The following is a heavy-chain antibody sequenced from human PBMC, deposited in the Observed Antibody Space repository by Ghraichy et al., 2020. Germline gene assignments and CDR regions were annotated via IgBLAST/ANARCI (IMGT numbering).Heavy chain of an antibody. CDR2: MNPNSGNT. Sequence: SVKVSCKASGYTFTSYDINWVRQATGQGLEWMGWMNPNSGNTGYAQKFQGRVTMTRNTSISTAYMELSSLRSEDTAVYYCARGLSRSRTYYDFWSGYFPDYYYGMDVWGQGTTVTVSS. CDR1: GYTFTSYD. V-gene: IGHV1-8*01. D-gene: IGHD3-3*01. J-gene: IGHJ6*02. CDR3: ARGLSRSRTYYDFWSGYFPDYYYGMDV.